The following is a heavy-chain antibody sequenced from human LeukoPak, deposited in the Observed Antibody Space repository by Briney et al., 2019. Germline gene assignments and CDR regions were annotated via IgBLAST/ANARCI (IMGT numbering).Heavy chain of an antibody. J-gene: IGHJ4*02. D-gene: IGHD5-12*01. CDR3: AKGQYSGYDYVDY. CDR1: GFVFSSYA. V-gene: IGHV3-23*01. CDR2: LRGDGET. Sequence: QPGGSLRLSCAASGFVFSSYAMSWVRQTPARGLEWLSSLRGDGETFYADSVKGRFTISRDNSKNTPYLQMNSLRAEDTAVYYCAKGQYSGYDYVDYWGQGTLVTVSS.